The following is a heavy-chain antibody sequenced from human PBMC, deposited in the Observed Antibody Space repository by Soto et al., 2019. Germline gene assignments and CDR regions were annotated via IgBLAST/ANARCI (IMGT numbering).Heavy chain of an antibody. CDR3: ASGVYCSGGSCRPNYYGMDV. J-gene: IGHJ6*02. Sequence: ASVKVSCKASGYTFTSYAMHWVRQAPGQRLEWMGWINAGNGNTKYSQKFQGRVTITRDTSASTAYMELGSLRSEDTAVYYCASGVYCSGGSCRPNYYGMDVWGQGTTVTVSS. V-gene: IGHV1-3*01. D-gene: IGHD2-15*01. CDR1: GYTFTSYA. CDR2: INAGNGNT.